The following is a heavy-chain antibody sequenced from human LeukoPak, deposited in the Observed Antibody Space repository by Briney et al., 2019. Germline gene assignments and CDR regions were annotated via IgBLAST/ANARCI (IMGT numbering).Heavy chain of an antibody. CDR2: IYYSGST. D-gene: IGHD3-22*01. CDR3: ARSPYGYYGEVYYYGMDV. Sequence: SETLSLTCTVSGGSISSYYWSWIRQPPGKGLEWIGYIYYSGSTNYNPSLQSRVTISVDTSKNQFSLKLSSVTAADTAVYYCARSPYGYYGEVYYYGMDVWGQGTTVTVSS. V-gene: IGHV4-59*01. CDR1: GGSISSYY. J-gene: IGHJ6*02.